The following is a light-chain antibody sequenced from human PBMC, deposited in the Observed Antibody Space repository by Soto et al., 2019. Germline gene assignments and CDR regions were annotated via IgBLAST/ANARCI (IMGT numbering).Light chain of an antibody. CDR2: KAS. J-gene: IGKJ4*02. Sequence: EFVLTPAPGTLTFSPWERSSLSCRATRTVRDTYLAWYQQKPGKAPKLLIYKASSRASGVPDRFSGGGSGTDFTLTISRLEPEDFAVYYCQHFSSYSHTFGRGTKVDIK. V-gene: IGKV3-20*01. CDR1: RTVRDTY. CDR3: QHFSSYSHT.